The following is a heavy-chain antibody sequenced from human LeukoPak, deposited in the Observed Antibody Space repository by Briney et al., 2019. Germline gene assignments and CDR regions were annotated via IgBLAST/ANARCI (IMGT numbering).Heavy chain of an antibody. V-gene: IGHV3-30-3*01. D-gene: IGHD1-26*01. CDR3: AREEREAAYYYYGMDV. CDR2: ISYDGSNK. J-gene: IGHJ6*02. CDR1: GFTFSSYA. Sequence: TGGSLRLSCAASGFTFSSYAMHWVRQAPGKGLEWVAVISYDGSNKYYADSAKGRFTISRDNSKNTLYLQMNSLRAEDTAVYYCAREEREAAYYYYGMDVWGQGTTVTVSS.